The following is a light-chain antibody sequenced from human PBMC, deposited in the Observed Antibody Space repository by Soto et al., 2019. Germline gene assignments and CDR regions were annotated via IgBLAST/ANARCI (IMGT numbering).Light chain of an antibody. V-gene: IGKV4-1*01. CDR1: QSVLYSSNNKNY. CDR3: QQYYSTPLVT. Sequence: DIVMTQSPDSLAVSPGERATINCKSSQSVLYSSNNKNYLAWYQQKPGQPPKLLIYWASTRESGVPDRFSGSGSGTDFTLTISSLQAEDVAVYYCQQYYSTPLVTFGPGTKVDIK. CDR2: WAS. J-gene: IGKJ3*01.